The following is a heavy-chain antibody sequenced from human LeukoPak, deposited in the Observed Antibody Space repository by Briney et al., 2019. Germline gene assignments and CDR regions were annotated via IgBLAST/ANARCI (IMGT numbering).Heavy chain of an antibody. CDR1: GGSFGGYY. D-gene: IGHD3-10*01. V-gene: IGHV4-34*01. Sequence: SETLSLTCAVYGGSFGGYYWSWIRQPPGKGLEWIGEINHSGSTNYNPSLKSRVTISVDTSKNQFSLKLSSVTAADTAVYYCARGRPYYYGSGSYYYYWGQGTLVTVSS. J-gene: IGHJ4*02. CDR2: INHSGST. CDR3: ARGRPYYYGSGSYYYY.